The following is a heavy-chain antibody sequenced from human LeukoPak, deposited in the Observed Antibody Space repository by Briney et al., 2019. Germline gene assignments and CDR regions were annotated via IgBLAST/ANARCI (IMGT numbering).Heavy chain of an antibody. CDR1: GYTFSNFG. CDR3: ARDEVQGGITGTTGDY. D-gene: IGHD1-7*01. J-gene: IGHJ4*02. V-gene: IGHV1-18*01. CDR2: ISGYSGNA. Sequence: ASVKVSCKPSGYTFSNFGLAWVRQAPGQGLEWMGWISGYSGNANYAQKFQDRVVMTTDRSTSTVYMELRSVRSDDTAVYYCARDEVQGGITGTTGDYWGQGTLVTVSS.